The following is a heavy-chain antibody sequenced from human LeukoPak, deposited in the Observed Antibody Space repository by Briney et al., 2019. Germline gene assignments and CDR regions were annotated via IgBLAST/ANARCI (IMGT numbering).Heavy chain of an antibody. Sequence: GGSLRLSCVASGFKFDRYAMTWVRQAPGKGLEWVSYITNTGRSTNYADAVKGRFTISRDNAKQSVYLEMTDLRAEDTAVYYCAREASGNYHVFDSWGQGTLVTVSS. CDR1: GFKFDRYA. CDR3: AREASGNYHVFDS. CDR2: ITNTGRST. D-gene: IGHD6-25*01. J-gene: IGHJ4*02. V-gene: IGHV3-48*03.